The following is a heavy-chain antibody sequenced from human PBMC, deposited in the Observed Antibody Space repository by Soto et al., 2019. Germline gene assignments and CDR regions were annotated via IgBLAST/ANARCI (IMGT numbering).Heavy chain of an antibody. CDR1: GVSISSGGYY. CDR2: IYYSENT. Sequence: QVQLQESGPGLVKPSETLSLTCTVSGVSISSGGYYWSWIRQHPGMGLEWIGYIYYSENTYYNPSLKTRVTISIDTSKNQFSLKLTAVTAADTAVYYCARDSPHRGETSWGQGTLVTVSS. D-gene: IGHD4-17*01. CDR3: ARDSPHRGETS. J-gene: IGHJ4*02. V-gene: IGHV4-31*03.